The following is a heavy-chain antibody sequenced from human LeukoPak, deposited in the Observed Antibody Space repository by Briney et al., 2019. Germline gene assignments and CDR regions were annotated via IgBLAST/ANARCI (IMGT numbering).Heavy chain of an antibody. CDR3: ARGRKYCSSTSCYPRDY. V-gene: IGHV3-20*04. Sequence: PGGSLRLSCAASGFTFDDYGMSWVRQAPGKGLEWVSGINWNGGSTGYADSMKGRFTISRDNAKNSLYLQMNSLRAEDTALYYCARGRKYCSSTSCYPRDYWGQGTLVTVSS. J-gene: IGHJ4*02. CDR1: GFTFDDYG. D-gene: IGHD2-2*01. CDR2: INWNGGST.